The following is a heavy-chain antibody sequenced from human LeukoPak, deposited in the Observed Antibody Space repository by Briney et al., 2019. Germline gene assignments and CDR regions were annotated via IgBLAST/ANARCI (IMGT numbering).Heavy chain of an antibody. V-gene: IGHV1-2*02. CDR3: ARGYRGPSGGITAIPLY. CDR2: IDPDSGGT. J-gene: IGHJ4*02. Sequence: ASMKVSCKTSGYSFTGHFVHWVRQAPGQGLEWMGWIDPDSGGTNYAQKFQGRVTMTRDTSISTAYMELSRLRSDDTAVYYCARGYRGPSGGITAIPLYWGQGTLVTVSS. CDR1: GYSFTGHF. D-gene: IGHD2-15*01.